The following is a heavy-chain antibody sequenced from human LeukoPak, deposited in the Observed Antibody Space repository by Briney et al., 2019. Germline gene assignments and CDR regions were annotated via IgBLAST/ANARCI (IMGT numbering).Heavy chain of an antibody. J-gene: IGHJ6*02. CDR3: ARTAYYDFWSGYSQEEYYYYGMDV. CDR2: INHSGST. V-gene: IGHV4-34*01. D-gene: IGHD3-3*01. Sequence: SETLSLTCAVYGGSFSGYYWSWIRQPPGKGLEWIGEINHSGSTNYNPSLKSRVTISVDTSKNQFSLKLSSVTAADTAVYYCARTAYYDFWSGYSQEEYYYYGMDVGGQGTAVTVSS. CDR1: GGSFSGYY.